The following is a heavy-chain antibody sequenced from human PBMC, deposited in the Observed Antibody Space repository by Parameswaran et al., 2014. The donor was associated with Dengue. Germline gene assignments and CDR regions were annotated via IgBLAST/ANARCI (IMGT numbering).Heavy chain of an antibody. J-gene: IGHJ3*02. CDR3: ARGRGLVGATVGGANDAFDI. Sequence: RWIRQPPGKGLEWIGYIYYSGSTNYNPSLKSRVTISVDTSKNQFSLKLSSVTAADTAVYYCARGRGLVGATVGGANDAFDIWGQGTMVTVSS. D-gene: IGHD1-26*01. V-gene: IGHV4-59*01. CDR2: IYYSGST.